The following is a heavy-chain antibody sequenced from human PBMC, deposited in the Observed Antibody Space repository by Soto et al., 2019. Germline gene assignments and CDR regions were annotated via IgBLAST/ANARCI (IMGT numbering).Heavy chain of an antibody. Sequence: GQGLEWMAWINLKSGDTKYAQKFQGRVTMTRDTSINTANMDLTSLTYDDTAIYYCARSSGSYSYYGMDVWGQGTTVTVYS. V-gene: IGHV1-2*02. D-gene: IGHD1-26*01. CDR2: INLKSGDT. J-gene: IGHJ6*02. CDR3: ARSSGSYSYYGMDV.